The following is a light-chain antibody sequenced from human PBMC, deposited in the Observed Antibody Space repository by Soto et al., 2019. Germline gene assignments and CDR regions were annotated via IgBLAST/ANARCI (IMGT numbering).Light chain of an antibody. Sequence: DIVMTQSPDSLAVSLGERATINCRSSQSVLYRSNSKNYIAWYQQKPGQPPKLLIYWASARESGVPDRFSGSGSGTDFTLTIGSLQAEDVAVYYCQQYYSTPYTFGQGTKLDIK. V-gene: IGKV4-1*01. CDR2: WAS. CDR1: QSVLYRSNSKNY. CDR3: QQYYSTPYT. J-gene: IGKJ2*01.